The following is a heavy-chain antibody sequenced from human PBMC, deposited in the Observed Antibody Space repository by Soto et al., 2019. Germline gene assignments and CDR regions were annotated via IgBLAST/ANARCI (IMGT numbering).Heavy chain of an antibody. Sequence: SVKVSCKASGVTFSSYAISWVRQAPGQGLEWMGGIIPIFGTANYAQKFQGRVTITADKSTSTAYMELSSLRSEDTAVYYCARGPPNWNYVLDYWGQGTLVTVSS. CDR2: IIPIFGTA. D-gene: IGHD1-7*01. V-gene: IGHV1-69*06. J-gene: IGHJ4*02. CDR1: GVTFSSYA. CDR3: ARGPPNWNYVLDY.